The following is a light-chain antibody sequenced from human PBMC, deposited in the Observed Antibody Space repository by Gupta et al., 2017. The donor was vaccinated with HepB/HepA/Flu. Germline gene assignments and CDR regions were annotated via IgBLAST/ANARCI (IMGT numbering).Light chain of an antibody. CDR1: NIGSKS. CDR3: QVWDSSSDHHLV. J-gene: IGLJ2*01. V-gene: IGLV3-21*03. CDR2: DDS. Sequence: YALTQHPSTLVAPGKPARINCGGNNIGSKSVHWYQQKPGPAPVLVVYDDSDRPAGTPERFSGSNSGNTATLTISRVEAGDEADYYYQVWDSSSDHHLVFGGGTKLTVL.